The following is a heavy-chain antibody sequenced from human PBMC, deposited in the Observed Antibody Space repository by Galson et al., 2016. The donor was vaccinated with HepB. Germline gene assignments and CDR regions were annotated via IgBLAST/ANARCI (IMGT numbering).Heavy chain of an antibody. V-gene: IGHV3-33*01. J-gene: IGHJ4*02. Sequence: SLRLSCAASGFTFSRFGMHWVRQAPGKGLESVAVIWFDGRDAYYGDSVKGRFTISKDNSNNMLYLQMNSLRVEDTAVYYCARGRPGTFTVLGNWGQGTLVTVSS. D-gene: IGHD1-1*01. CDR1: GFTFSRFG. CDR3: ARGRPGTFTVLGN. CDR2: IWFDGRDA.